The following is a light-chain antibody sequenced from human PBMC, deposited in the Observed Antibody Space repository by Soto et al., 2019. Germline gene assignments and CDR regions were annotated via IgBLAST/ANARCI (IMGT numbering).Light chain of an antibody. CDR3: HQYGSSPWT. Sequence: EIVLTQSPGTLSLSPGERATLSCMASQSFSNSYIAWYQQKPGQAPRFLIYGASSRATGIPDRFSGSGSGTDFTLTISRLEPEDVAVYYCHQYGSSPWTFGQGTKVEIK. V-gene: IGKV3-20*01. CDR2: GAS. CDR1: QSFSNSY. J-gene: IGKJ1*01.